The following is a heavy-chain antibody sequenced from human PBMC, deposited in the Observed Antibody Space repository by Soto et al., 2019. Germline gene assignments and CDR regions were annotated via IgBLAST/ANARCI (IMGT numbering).Heavy chain of an antibody. CDR1: GFTFSSYA. CDR3: AKSGCSGGSCYHPISEWLRIHYYYYMDV. D-gene: IGHD2-15*01. CDR2: ISGSGGST. J-gene: IGHJ6*03. V-gene: IGHV3-23*01. Sequence: GGSLRLSCAASGFTFSSYAMSWVRQAPGKGLEWVSAISGSGGSTYYADSVKGRFTISRDNSKNTRYLQMNSLRAEDTAVYYCAKSGCSGGSCYHPISEWLRIHYYYYMDVWGKGTTVTVSS.